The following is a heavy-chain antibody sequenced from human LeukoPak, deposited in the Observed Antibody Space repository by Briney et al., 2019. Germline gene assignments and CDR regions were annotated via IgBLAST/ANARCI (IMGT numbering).Heavy chain of an antibody. CDR3: ARDRNYDFWSGYYTGSWFDP. V-gene: IGHV4-39*07. D-gene: IGHD3-3*01. CDR1: GGPINSNSYY. CDR2: ISYSGTT. J-gene: IGHJ5*02. Sequence: SETLSLTCTVSGGPINSNSYYWGWIRQPPGKGLEWIGSISYSGTTYYSPSLKSRVTISVDTSKNQFSLKPSSVTAADTAVYYCARDRNYDFWSGYYTGSWFDPWGQGTLVTVSS.